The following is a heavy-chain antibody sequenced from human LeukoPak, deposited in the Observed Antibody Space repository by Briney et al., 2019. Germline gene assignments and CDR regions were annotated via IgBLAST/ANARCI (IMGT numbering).Heavy chain of an antibody. Sequence: GGSLRLSCAAFGFTFTDYHMSWIRQAPVKGLECVSYISPGGGSKYFADSVKGRFTISRDNAKNSLYLQMNSLTAEDTAVYYCAGGRDTAVAGPGGYFDYWAQGTLVTVSS. CDR1: GFTFTDYH. CDR3: AGGRDTAVAGPGGYFDY. J-gene: IGHJ4*02. V-gene: IGHV3-11*01. CDR2: ISPGGGSK. D-gene: IGHD6-19*01.